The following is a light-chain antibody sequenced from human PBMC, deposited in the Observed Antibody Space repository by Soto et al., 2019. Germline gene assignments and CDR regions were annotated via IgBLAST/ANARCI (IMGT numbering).Light chain of an antibody. Sequence: ETVLTQSPGTLSLSPVERATLYFRASQSVSSNLAWYQQKPGQAPRLLIYGASTRATGIPARFSGSGSGTEFTLTISSLQSEDFAVYYCQQYNNWPLTCGPGTKGDI. CDR3: QQYNNWPLT. J-gene: IGKJ3*01. V-gene: IGKV3-15*01. CDR1: QSVSSN. CDR2: GAS.